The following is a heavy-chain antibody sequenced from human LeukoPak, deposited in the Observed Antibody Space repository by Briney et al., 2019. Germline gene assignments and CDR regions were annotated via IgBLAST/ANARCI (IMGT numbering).Heavy chain of an antibody. V-gene: IGHV3-23*01. Sequence: GGSLRLSCAASGFTFSSYWMSWIRQAPGKGLEWVSSIDYDGGSGHYADSVKGRFTISRDNSNNTLFLHLNSLRGEDTAVYYCTRNSGWYGLSWGQGTLVTVSS. J-gene: IGHJ1*01. D-gene: IGHD6-19*01. CDR1: GFTFSSYW. CDR2: IDYDGGSG. CDR3: TRNSGWYGLS.